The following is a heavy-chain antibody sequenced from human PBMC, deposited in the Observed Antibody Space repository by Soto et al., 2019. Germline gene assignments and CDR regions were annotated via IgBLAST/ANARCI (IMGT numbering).Heavy chain of an antibody. Sequence: GASVKVSCKASGYTFTSYGISWVRQAPGQGLEWMGWISAYNGNTNYAQKLQGRVTMTTDTSTSTAYMELRSLRSDDTAVYYCARGVFYYDILTGYQEDYYYYMDVWGKGTTVTVSS. J-gene: IGHJ6*03. CDR1: GYTFTSYG. V-gene: IGHV1-18*01. D-gene: IGHD3-9*01. CDR3: ARGVFYYDILTGYQEDYYYYMDV. CDR2: ISAYNGNT.